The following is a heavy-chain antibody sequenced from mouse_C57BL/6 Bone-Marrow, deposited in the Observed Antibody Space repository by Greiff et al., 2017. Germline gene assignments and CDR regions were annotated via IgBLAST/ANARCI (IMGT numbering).Heavy chain of an antibody. Sequence: VQLKESGPGLVKPSQSLSLTCSVTGYSITSGYYWNWIRQFPGNKLEWMGYISYDGSNNYNPSLKNLISIARDTSKNQFFLKLNSVTTENTATYYWARATGYYYAMDYWGRGTSVTVSS. V-gene: IGHV3-6*01. CDR3: ARATGYYYAMDY. CDR2: ISYDGSN. D-gene: IGHD4-1*02. CDR1: GYSITSGYY. J-gene: IGHJ4*01.